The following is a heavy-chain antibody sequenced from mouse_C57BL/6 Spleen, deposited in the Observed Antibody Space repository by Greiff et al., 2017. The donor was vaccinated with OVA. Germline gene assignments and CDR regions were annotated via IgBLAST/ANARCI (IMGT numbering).Heavy chain of an antibody. Sequence: DVMLVESGGGLVKPGGSLKLSCAASGFTFSDYGMHWVRQAPEKGLEWVAYISSGSSTIYYADTVKGRFTISRDNAKNTLFLQMTSLRSEDTAMYYCTRSTMVTPYYFDYWGQGTTLTVSS. D-gene: IGHD2-2*01. J-gene: IGHJ2*01. CDR3: TRSTMVTPYYFDY. V-gene: IGHV5-17*01. CDR2: ISSGSSTI. CDR1: GFTFSDYG.